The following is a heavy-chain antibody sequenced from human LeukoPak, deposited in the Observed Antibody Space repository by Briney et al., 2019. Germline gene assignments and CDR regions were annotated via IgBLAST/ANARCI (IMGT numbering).Heavy chain of an antibody. V-gene: IGHV3-30*04. Sequence: GGSLRLSCAASGFTFSSYAMHWVRQAPGKGLEWVAVISYDGSNKYYADSVKGRFTISRGNPKNTLYLQMNSLRAGDTAVYYCARGTVYCSGGSCYRKDWFDPWGQGTLVTVSS. CDR1: GFTFSSYA. CDR2: ISYDGSNK. D-gene: IGHD2-15*01. J-gene: IGHJ5*02. CDR3: ARGTVYCSGGSCYRKDWFDP.